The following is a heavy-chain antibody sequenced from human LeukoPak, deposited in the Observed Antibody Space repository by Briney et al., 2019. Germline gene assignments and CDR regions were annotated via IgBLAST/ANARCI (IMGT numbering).Heavy chain of an antibody. CDR2: IHHNGTR. J-gene: IGHJ6*02. CDR1: GGSIRSTNW. V-gene: IGHV4-4*02. Sequence: SETLSLTCAVSGGSIRSTNWWTWVRQPPGKGLEWIGEIHHNGTRNYNPSLKSRVTISADTFKNHFSLIVTSLTAADTAVYYCAAAPILRGEGGEHYKYGMDVWGQGTTVIVSS. CDR3: AAAPILRGEGGEHYKYGMDV. D-gene: IGHD2-2*02.